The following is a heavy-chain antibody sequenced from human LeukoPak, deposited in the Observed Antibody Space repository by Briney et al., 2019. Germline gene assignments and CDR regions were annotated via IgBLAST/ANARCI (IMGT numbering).Heavy chain of an antibody. V-gene: IGHV4-34*01. CDR2: IHHRGGT. Sequence: SETLSLTCAVYGGSFSGYYWSWIRQPPGKGLEWIGEIHHRGGTNYNPSLRSRVTISIDTSKNQFSLKLTSVTAADTAVYYCATPNDAFNIWGQGTMVTVSS. CDR1: GGSFSGYY. CDR3: ATPNDAFNI. J-gene: IGHJ3*02.